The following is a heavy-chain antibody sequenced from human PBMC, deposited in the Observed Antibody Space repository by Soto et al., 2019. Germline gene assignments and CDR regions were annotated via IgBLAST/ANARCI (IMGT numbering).Heavy chain of an antibody. CDR2: IKQDGSEK. V-gene: IGHV3-7*04. J-gene: IGHJ6*02. CDR3: ARFYYDSSGYLPSPYYYYYGMDV. D-gene: IGHD3-22*01. CDR1: GFTFTSYA. Sequence: GGSLRLSCEASGFTFTSYAMHWVRQAPGKGLEWVANIKQDGSEKYYVDSVKGRFTISRDNAKNSLYLQMNSLRAEDTAVYYCARFYYDSSGYLPSPYYYYYGMDVWGQGTTVTVSS.